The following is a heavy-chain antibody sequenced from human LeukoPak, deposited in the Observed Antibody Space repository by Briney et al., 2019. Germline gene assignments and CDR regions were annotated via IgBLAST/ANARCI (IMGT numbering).Heavy chain of an antibody. D-gene: IGHD4-4*01. CDR3: ARELGKGYSNYGFDY. J-gene: IGHJ4*02. CDR2: IYYSGST. CDR1: GGSISSYY. Sequence: SETLSPTCTVSGGSISSYYWSWIRQPPGKGLEWIGYIYYSGSTNYNPSLKSRVTISVDTSKNQFSLKLSSVAAADTAVYYCARELGKGYSNYGFDYWGQGTLVTVSS. V-gene: IGHV4-59*01.